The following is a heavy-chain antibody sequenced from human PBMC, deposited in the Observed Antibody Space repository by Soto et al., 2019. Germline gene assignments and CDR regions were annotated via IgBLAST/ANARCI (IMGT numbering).Heavy chain of an antibody. CDR3: ARGHGGSSYSYYGLDV. D-gene: IGHD2-15*01. Sequence: GGSLRLSCAASGFIVSSHYMSWVRQAPGKGLEWVSVIYSGGYTYYADSVKGRFTISRDNPKNTLYLQINSLRAEDTAIYYCARGHGGSSYSYYGLDVWGQGTTVTVSS. CDR2: IYSGGYT. V-gene: IGHV3-53*01. CDR1: GFIVSSHY. J-gene: IGHJ6*02.